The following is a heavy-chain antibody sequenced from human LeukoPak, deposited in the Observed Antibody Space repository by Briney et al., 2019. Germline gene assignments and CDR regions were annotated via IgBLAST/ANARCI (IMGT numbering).Heavy chain of an antibody. Sequence: GGSLRLSCAASGFTFDDHAMHWVRQTPGKGLEWVSGINWKCGSIGYADSVKGRFTISRDNAKNTLYLQMDSLRPEDTAFYYCAKDKGRGWLGIDYWGQGTLVTVPS. CDR3: AKDKGRGWLGIDY. CDR1: GFTFDDHA. D-gene: IGHD6-19*01. V-gene: IGHV3-9*01. CDR2: INWKCGSI. J-gene: IGHJ4*02.